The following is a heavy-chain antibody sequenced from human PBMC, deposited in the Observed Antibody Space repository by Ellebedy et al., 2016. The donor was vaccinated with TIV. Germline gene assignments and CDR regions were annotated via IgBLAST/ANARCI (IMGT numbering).Heavy chain of an antibody. Sequence: GESLKISCAASGFTVSSNYMSWVRQAPGKGLEWVSVIYSGGSTYYEYSVKGRFTISRDNSKNTLYLQMNSLRAEDTAVYYCACLSSGIWFVDYWGQGTLVTVSS. D-gene: IGHD3-22*01. CDR2: IYSGGST. J-gene: IGHJ4*02. CDR3: ACLSSGIWFVDY. V-gene: IGHV3-66*01. CDR1: GFTVSSNY.